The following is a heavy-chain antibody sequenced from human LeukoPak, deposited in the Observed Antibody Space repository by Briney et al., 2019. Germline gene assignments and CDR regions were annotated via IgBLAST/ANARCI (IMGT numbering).Heavy chain of an antibody. V-gene: IGHV3-64D*06. CDR2: VNSNGAHT. CDR3: VKGSVYTSGCYDY. CDR1: GYTFNNYA. Sequence: GGSLRLSCSASGYTFNNYAMHWVRQAPGKGLEYVSAVNSNGAHTYYADSVKGRFTISRDNSKNTLYLQMSSLRPEDTALYYCVKGSVYTSGCYDYWGQGALVIVSS. J-gene: IGHJ4*02. D-gene: IGHD6-19*01.